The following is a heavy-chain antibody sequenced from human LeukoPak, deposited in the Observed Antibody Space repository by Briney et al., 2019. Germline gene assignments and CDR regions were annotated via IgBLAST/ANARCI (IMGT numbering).Heavy chain of an antibody. CDR2: FDPQYGEG. CDR3: ATGAYTSGSFYFGDIFN. J-gene: IGHJ4*02. D-gene: IGHD3-10*01. CDR1: GYILTELF. V-gene: IGHV1-24*01. Sequence: ASVKVSCKVSGYILTELFIHWVRQAPGKGLEWMGGFDPQYGEGVYAQKFLGRVTMTEDTSTDTAYMGLRSLSSDDTAVYYCATGAYTSGSFYFGDIFNWGQGTLVTVSS.